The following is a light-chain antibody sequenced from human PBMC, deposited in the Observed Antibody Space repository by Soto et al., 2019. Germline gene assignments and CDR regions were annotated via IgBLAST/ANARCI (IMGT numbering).Light chain of an antibody. J-gene: IGLJ3*02. Sequence: QSVLTQPPSASGSPGQSVTISCTGTSSDIGAYNYVCWYQQHPGKAPKLMIHEVSKRPSGVPDRFSGSKSGNTASPTVSGLQAEDEADYYCSSYAGSNDRWVFGGGTKLTVL. CDR3: SSYAGSNDRWV. CDR1: SSDIGAYNY. CDR2: EVS. V-gene: IGLV2-8*01.